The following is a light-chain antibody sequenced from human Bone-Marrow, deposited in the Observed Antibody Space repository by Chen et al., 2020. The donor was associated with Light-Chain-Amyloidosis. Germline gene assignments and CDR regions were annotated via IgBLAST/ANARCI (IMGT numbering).Light chain of an antibody. CDR3: MQGIHLPWT. CDR1: QILLHSDVKTY. CDR2: EVS. J-gene: IGKJ1*01. V-gene: IGKV2-29*02. Sequence: DIVLTKPSLSLTVTPGQSASISCNYSQILLHSDVKTYLYWYLKKPGPSPQLLIYEVSSRFSGVPDRFSGSGSGSDFTLKISRVDAEDVGLYYCMQGIHLPWTFGQGSKVEIK.